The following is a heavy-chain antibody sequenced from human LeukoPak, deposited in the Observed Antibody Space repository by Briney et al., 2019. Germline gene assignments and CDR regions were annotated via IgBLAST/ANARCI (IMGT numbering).Heavy chain of an antibody. CDR3: ARHQGATKSYYYYGMDV. CDR1: GYTFSSYW. J-gene: IGHJ6*02. V-gene: IGHV5-51*01. D-gene: IGHD5-12*01. Sequence: GESLKISCKGSGYTFSSYWIAWVRHMPGKGLEWMGIIYPGDSDTRYSPSFQGQVTISVEKSISTAYLQWNSLKASDTAMYYGARHQGATKSYYYYGMDVWGQGTTVTVSS. CDR2: IYPGDSDT.